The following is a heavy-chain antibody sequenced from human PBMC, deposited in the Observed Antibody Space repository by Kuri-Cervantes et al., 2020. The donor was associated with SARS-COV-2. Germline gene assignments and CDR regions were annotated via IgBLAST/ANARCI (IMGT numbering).Heavy chain of an antibody. Sequence: GESLKISCAASGFTFSSYEMNWVRQAPGKGLEWVSYTSSSGSTIYYADSVKGRFTISRDNAKSMLFLQMNSLRAEDTAVYYCVRDGDHWNFDYWGQGTLVTVSS. CDR3: VRDGDHWNFDY. V-gene: IGHV3-48*03. CDR2: TSSSGSTI. CDR1: GFTFSSYE. D-gene: IGHD1-1*01. J-gene: IGHJ4*02.